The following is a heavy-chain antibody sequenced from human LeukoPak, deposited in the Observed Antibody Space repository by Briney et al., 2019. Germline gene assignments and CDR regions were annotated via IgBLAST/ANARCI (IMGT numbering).Heavy chain of an antibody. V-gene: IGHV1-2*02. CDR1: GYTFSGYY. Sequence: EASVKVSCKASGYTFSGYYMHWVRQAPGQGIEWVGWINPNSGDTDYAQKFQGRVTVARDTSISTAYIELTSLRSDDTAVYFCASGYDWGAYWGQGTLVTVSS. CDR2: INPNSGDT. CDR3: ASGYDWGAY. D-gene: IGHD5-12*01. J-gene: IGHJ4*02.